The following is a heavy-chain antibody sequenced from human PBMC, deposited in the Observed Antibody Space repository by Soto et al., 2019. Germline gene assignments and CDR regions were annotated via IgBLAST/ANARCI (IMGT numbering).Heavy chain of an antibody. CDR3: ARLTAIRTIFGGFDP. J-gene: IGHJ5*02. V-gene: IGHV1-3*01. CDR1: GYTFTSYA. CDR2: INAGNGNT. D-gene: IGHD3-3*01. Sequence: ASVKVSCKASGYTFTSYAIHWVRQAPGQRLEWMGWINAGNGNTKYSQKFQGRVTTTRDTSASTAYMELSSLRSEDTAVYYCARLTAIRTIFGGFDPWGQGTLVTVSS.